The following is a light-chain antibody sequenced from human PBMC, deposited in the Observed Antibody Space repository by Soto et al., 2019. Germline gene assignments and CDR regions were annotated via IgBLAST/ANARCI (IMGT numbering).Light chain of an antibody. CDR2: DAS. J-gene: IGKJ5*01. Sequence: EIVLTRSPATLFLSPVEIATLCCVASADVSSSYVAWYQQKSGLAPRLLIHDASSRATGIPDRFSGSKSGTEFTLTIRRLEPEDAAVYYCQQYGSSPITFGQGTRLEIK. V-gene: IGKV3D-20*01. CDR1: ADVSSSY. CDR3: QQYGSSPIT.